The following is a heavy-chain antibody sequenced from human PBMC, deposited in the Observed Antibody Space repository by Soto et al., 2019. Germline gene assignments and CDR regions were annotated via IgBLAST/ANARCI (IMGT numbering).Heavy chain of an antibody. V-gene: IGHV3-30*18. CDR2: VSFDGRNK. Sequence: VGSLTLSCAASGFSFGSYAMHCVRQAPGKGREWVAVVSFDGRNKYYIDSVKGRFTVSRDNAKNTLYLQMNSLRAEDTAVYYCANTYCNSDSCYTYYHAMDVWGQGTTVTVSS. J-gene: IGHJ6*02. D-gene: IGHD2-2*01. CDR1: GFSFGSYA. CDR3: ANTYCNSDSCYTYYHAMDV.